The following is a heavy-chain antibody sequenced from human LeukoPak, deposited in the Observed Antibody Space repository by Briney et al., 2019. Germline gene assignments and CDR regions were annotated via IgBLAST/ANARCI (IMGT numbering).Heavy chain of an antibody. CDR1: GYTFTGYY. J-gene: IGHJ4*02. V-gene: IGHV1-2*02. CDR3: ARARGAAAEPLDY. CDR2: INPNSGGT. Sequence: ASVKVSCKASGYTFTGYYMHWVRQAPGQGLEWMGWINPNSGGTNYAQKFQGRGTMTRDTSISTAYMELSRLRSDDTAVYYCARARGAAAEPLDYWGQGTLVTVSS. D-gene: IGHD6-13*01.